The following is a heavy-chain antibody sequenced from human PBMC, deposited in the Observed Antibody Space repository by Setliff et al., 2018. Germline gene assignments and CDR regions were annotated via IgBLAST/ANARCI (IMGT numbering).Heavy chain of an antibody. CDR2: IYYSGST. Sequence: ETLSLTCTVSGGSISSSSYYWGWIRQPPGKGLEWIGSIYYSGSTYYNPSLKSRVTISVDTSKNQFSLKLSSVTAADTAVYYCARQPEGGYYDSSGYYGMAPYYFDYWGQGTLVTVSS. CDR1: GGSISSSSYY. V-gene: IGHV4-39*01. CDR3: ARQPEGGYYDSSGYYGMAPYYFDY. D-gene: IGHD3-22*01. J-gene: IGHJ4*02.